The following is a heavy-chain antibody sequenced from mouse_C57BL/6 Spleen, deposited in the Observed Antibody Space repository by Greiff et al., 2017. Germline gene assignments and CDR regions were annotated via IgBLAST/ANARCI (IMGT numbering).Heavy chain of an antibody. J-gene: IGHJ3*01. D-gene: IGHD2-4*01. CDR2: INPGSGGT. V-gene: IGHV1-54*01. CDR3: ARENDYDGVWFAD. Sequence: QVQLQQSGAELVRPGTSVKVSCKASGYAFTNYLIEWVKQRPGQGLEWIGVINPGSGGTNYNEKFKGKATLTADKSSSTAYMQLSSLTSEDSAVYFCARENDYDGVWFADWGKGTLVTVSA. CDR1: GYAFTNYL.